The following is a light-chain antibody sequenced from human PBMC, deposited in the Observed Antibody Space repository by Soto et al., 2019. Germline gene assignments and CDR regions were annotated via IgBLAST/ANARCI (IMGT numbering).Light chain of an antibody. Sequence: QSALTQPASVSGYPGQSITISCTGTSSDVGGYNYVSWYQQHPGKAPKLMIYDVSNRPSGVSNRFSGSKSGNTASLTISGLQAEDEADYYCSSYTSSGVFGTGTKVTVL. CDR1: SSDVGGYNY. J-gene: IGLJ1*01. CDR2: DVS. V-gene: IGLV2-14*01. CDR3: SSYTSSGV.